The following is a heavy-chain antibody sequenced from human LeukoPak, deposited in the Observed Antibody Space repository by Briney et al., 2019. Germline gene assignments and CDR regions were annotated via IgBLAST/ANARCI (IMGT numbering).Heavy chain of an antibody. CDR2: IGTSGNII. CDR1: GFTFSGYI. V-gene: IGHV3-48*01. Sequence: GGSLRLSCVASGFTFSGYIMNWVRQAPGKGLEWVAFIGTSGNIIYYADSVKGRFTVSRDNAKNSLYLQMNSLRAEDTAVYYCARDQWLDYWGQGTLVTVSS. D-gene: IGHD2-8*01. CDR3: ARDQWLDY. J-gene: IGHJ4*02.